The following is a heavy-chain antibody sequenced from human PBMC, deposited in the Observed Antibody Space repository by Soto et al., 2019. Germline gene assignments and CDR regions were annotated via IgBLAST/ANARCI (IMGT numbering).Heavy chain of an antibody. CDR1: GGSISSGGYY. V-gene: IGHV4-31*03. CDR3: AREGITTPSFDY. J-gene: IGHJ4*02. D-gene: IGHD1-20*01. Sequence: SETLSLTCTVSGGSISSGGYYWSWIRQHPGKGLEWIGYIYYSGSTYYNPSLKSRVTISVDTSKNQFSLKLSSVTAADTAVYYCAREGITTPSFDYWGQGTLVTVYS. CDR2: IYYSGST.